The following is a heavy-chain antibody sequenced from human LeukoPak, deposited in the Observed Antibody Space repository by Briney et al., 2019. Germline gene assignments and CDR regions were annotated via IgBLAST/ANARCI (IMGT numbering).Heavy chain of an antibody. CDR1: GGSISSGGYY. J-gene: IGHJ6*02. CDR3: ARGGGDKTDCYYYGMDV. D-gene: IGHD4-23*01. V-gene: IGHV4-31*03. CDR2: IYYSGST. Sequence: PSETLSLTCTVSGGSISSGGYYWSWIRQHPGKGLEWIGYIYYSGSTYYNPSLKSRVIISVDTSKNQFSLKLSSVTAADTAVYYCARGGGDKTDCYYYGMDVWGQGTTVTVSS.